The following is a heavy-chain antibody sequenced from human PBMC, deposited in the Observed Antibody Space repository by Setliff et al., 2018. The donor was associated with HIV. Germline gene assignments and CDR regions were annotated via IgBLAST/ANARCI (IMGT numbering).Heavy chain of an antibody. Sequence: ASVKVSCKASGYTFSHYPMHWVRQAPGQRPEWMGWINTGNGNTKYSQKFQDRVTITKDTSKNQVVLTMTNMDLVDTATYFCAHIARIKMVRGVPNWFDSWGPGTLVTVSS. D-gene: IGHD3-10*01. V-gene: IGHV1-3*04. CDR2: INTGNGNT. J-gene: IGHJ5*01. CDR1: GYTFSHYP. CDR3: AHIARIKMVRGVPNWFDS.